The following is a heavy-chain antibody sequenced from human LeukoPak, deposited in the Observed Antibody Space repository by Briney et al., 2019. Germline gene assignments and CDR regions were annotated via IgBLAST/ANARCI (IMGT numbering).Heavy chain of an antibody. CDR1: GFTFGDYA. V-gene: IGHV3-43*02. Sequence: PGGSLRLSCAASGFTFGDYAMHWVRQAPGKGLEWVSLISADGIITYYPDSMKGRFTISRDNRKNCLYLQMNSLRTEDSALYYCAKGLRRYSSGWFDDWGQGTLVTVSS. CDR2: ISADGIIT. J-gene: IGHJ4*02. D-gene: IGHD6-19*01. CDR3: AKGLRRYSSGWFDD.